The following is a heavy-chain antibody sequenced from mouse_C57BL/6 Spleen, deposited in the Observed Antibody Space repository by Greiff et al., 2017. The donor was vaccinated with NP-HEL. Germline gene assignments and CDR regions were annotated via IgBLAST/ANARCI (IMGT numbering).Heavy chain of an antibody. V-gene: IGHV5-16*01. CDR2: INYDGSST. D-gene: IGHD4-1*01. CDR1: GFTFSDYY. CDR3: AIALNWEFAY. J-gene: IGHJ3*01. Sequence: DVHLVESEGGLVQPGSSMKLSCTASGFTFSDYYMAWVRQVPEKGLEWVANINYDGSSTYSLDSLKSRFILSRDNAKNILYLQMSSLKSEDTATYYCAIALNWEFAYWGQGTLVTVSA.